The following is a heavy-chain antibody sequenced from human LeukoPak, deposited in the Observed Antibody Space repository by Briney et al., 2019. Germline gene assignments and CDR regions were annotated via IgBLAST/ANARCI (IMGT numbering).Heavy chain of an antibody. D-gene: IGHD6-25*01. J-gene: IGHJ4*02. CDR1: GFTFSSYA. V-gene: IGHV3-64D*09. CDR3: VKDRSGTWYSLDY. CDR2: IRSNGTST. Sequence: PGGSLRLSCSASGFTFSSYAMHWVRQAPGKGLEYVSAIRSNGTSTYYADSLKGRFTISRDNSKNTLYLQMTSLRAGDTAVYYCVKDRSGTWYSLDYWGQGTLVTVSS.